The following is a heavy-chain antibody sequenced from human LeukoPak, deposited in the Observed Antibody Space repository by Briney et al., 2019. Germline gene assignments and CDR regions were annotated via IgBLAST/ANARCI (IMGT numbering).Heavy chain of an antibody. CDR1: GGTFSRYT. D-gene: IGHD6-13*01. CDR2: IIPILGIA. J-gene: IGHJ4*02. CDR3: ASQGPSSSCDY. Sequence: SVKVSCKASGGTFSRYTISWVRQAPGQGLEWMGRIIPILGIANYAQKFQGRVTITADKSTSTAYMELSSLRSEDTAVYFCASQGPSSSCDYWGQGTLVTVPS. V-gene: IGHV1-69*02.